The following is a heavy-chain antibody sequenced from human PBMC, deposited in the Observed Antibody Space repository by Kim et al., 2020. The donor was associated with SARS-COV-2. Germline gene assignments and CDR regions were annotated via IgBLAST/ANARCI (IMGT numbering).Heavy chain of an antibody. CDR1: GFTFSTYA. J-gene: IGHJ5*01. V-gene: IGHV3-23*01. Sequence: GGSLRLSCAASGFTFSTYAMSWVRQSPGRGLEWVSVISASGDRTYYADSVKGRFTISRDNSRSTVYVQMNSLRAEDTAIYYCAKVLWDTSGPVGPYDSW. CDR3: AKVLWDTSGPVGPYDS. CDR2: ISASGDRT. D-gene: IGHD3-3*01.